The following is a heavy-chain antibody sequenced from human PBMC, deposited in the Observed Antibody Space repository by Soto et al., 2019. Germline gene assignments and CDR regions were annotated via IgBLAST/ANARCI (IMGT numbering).Heavy chain of an antibody. Sequence: EVQLLESGGGLVQPGGSLRLSCAASGFTFRSYGMSWVRQAPGKGLEWVSSIGGSGGDTYYADSVKGRFTISRDNSKNTLYLQLNSLRAEDTAVYYGEKLLHITGSWGQGTLVTVSS. V-gene: IGHV3-23*01. CDR3: EKLLHITGS. D-gene: IGHD1-1*01. J-gene: IGHJ5*02. CDR1: GFTFRSYG. CDR2: IGGSGGDT.